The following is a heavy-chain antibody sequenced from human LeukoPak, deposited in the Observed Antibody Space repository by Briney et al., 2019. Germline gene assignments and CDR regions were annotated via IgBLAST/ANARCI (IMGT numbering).Heavy chain of an antibody. J-gene: IGHJ6*03. CDR3: ASPSTVTRPYYMDV. CDR2: INHSGST. D-gene: IGHD4-11*01. V-gene: IGHV4-34*01. CDR1: GGSFSGYY. Sequence: PSETLSLTCAVYGGSFSGYYWSWIRQPPGKGLEWIGEINHSGSTNYNPSLKSRVTISVDTSKNQFSLKLSSVTAADTAVYYCASPSTVTRPYYMDVWGKGTTVTVSS.